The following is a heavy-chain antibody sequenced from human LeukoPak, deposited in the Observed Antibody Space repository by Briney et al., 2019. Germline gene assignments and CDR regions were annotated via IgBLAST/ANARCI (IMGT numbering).Heavy chain of an antibody. V-gene: IGHV1-69*05. CDR3: ARAGCSSTSCYSPLERWFDP. D-gene: IGHD2-2*01. Sequence: SVKVSCEASGGTFSSYAISWVRQAPGQGLEWMGGIIPIFGTANYAQKFQGRVTITTDESTSTAYMELSSLRSEDTAVYYCARAGCSSTSCYSPLERWFDPWGQGTLVTVSS. CDR2: IIPIFGTA. CDR1: GGTFSSYA. J-gene: IGHJ5*02.